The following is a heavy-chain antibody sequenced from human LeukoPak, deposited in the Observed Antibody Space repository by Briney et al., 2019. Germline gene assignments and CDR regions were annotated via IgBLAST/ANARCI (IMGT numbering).Heavy chain of an antibody. Sequence: GGSLRLSCAASGFTFSSYWMSWVRQAPGKGLEWVANIKQDGSEQYYVDSVKGRFTISRDNAKNSLYLQMNSLRAEDTAVYYCARVAWVVTAPYYFDYWGQGTLVTVSS. J-gene: IGHJ4*02. V-gene: IGHV3-7*01. D-gene: IGHD2-21*02. CDR1: GFTFSSYW. CDR2: IKQDGSEQ. CDR3: ARVAWVVTAPYYFDY.